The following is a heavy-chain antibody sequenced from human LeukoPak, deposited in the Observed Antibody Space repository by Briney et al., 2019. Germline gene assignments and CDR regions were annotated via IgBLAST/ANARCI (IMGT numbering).Heavy chain of an antibody. CDR1: GGSFSGYY. CDR3: ARGAHPRNSGWYLLRWFDP. V-gene: IGHV4-34*01. J-gene: IGHJ5*02. D-gene: IGHD6-19*01. Sequence: SETLSLTCAVYGGSFSGYYWSWIRQPPGKGLEWIGEINHRGSTNYNPSLKSRVTISVDTSKNQFSLKLSSVTAADTAVYYCARGAHPRNSGWYLLRWFDPWGQGTLVTVSS. CDR2: INHRGST.